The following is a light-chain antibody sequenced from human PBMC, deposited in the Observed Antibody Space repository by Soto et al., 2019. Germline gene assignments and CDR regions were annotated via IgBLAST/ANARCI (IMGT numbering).Light chain of an antibody. Sequence: QTVVTQEPSLTVSPGGTVTLTCGSSTGAVTSGHFPYWFQQKPGQAPKTLIYDTTNKHSWTPGRFSGSLLGGKAALTLSGAQPEDEAEYYCLLFYSGARVFGGGTELTVL. CDR1: TGAVTSGHF. V-gene: IGLV7-46*01. CDR3: LLFYSGARV. CDR2: DTT. J-gene: IGLJ3*02.